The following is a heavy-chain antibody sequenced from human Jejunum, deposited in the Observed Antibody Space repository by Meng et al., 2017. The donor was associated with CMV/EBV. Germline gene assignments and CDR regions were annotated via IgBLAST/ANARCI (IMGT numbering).Heavy chain of an antibody. CDR1: GFSFSDHY. D-gene: IGHD1-14*01. CDR2: ISSSSSNT. V-gene: IGHV3-11*06. CDR3: ARGLQPAQRTDVFAY. J-gene: IGHJ4*02. Sequence: QVQLVESGGGLVKPGGSLRLSCAASGFSFSDHYMSWIRQAPGKGLEWVSYISSSSSNTKYAESVRGRFTVSRDNAKNSLYLQMDSLRVDDTAVYYCARGLQPAQRTDVFAYWGQGSLVTFSS.